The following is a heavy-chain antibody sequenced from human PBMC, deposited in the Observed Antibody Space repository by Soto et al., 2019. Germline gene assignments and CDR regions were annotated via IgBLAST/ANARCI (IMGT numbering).Heavy chain of an antibody. D-gene: IGHD5-12*01. Sequence: GGSLRLSCAASEFTFSNYAMSWVRQAPGKGLEWVSAITQSGGDTYHSNSVKGRFTISRDNTKNTLYLQMNSLRAEDTAVYYCAKGSASGRPYYFDYWGQGTLVTVSS. J-gene: IGHJ4*02. CDR3: AKGSASGRPYYFDY. CDR1: EFTFSNYA. CDR2: ITQSGGDT. V-gene: IGHV3-23*01.